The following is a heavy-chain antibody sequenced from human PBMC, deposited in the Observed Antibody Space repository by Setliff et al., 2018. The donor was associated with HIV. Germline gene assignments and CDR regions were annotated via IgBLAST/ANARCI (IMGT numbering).Heavy chain of an antibody. Sequence: SETLSLTCTVSGDSISSDSFFWSWIRQPAGKGLEWIGRIYTSGGTNYNPSLKSRVSISADTFKNQFSLKLSSVTAADTAVYYCARHDCGGDCPWDYWGQGTLVTVSS. D-gene: IGHD2-21*01. CDR2: IYTSGGT. V-gene: IGHV4-61*02. CDR1: GDSISSDSFF. J-gene: IGHJ4*02. CDR3: ARHDCGGDCPWDY.